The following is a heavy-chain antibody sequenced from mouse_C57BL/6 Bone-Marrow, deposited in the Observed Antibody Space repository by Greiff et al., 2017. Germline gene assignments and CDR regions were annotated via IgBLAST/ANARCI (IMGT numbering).Heavy chain of an antibody. D-gene: IGHD1-1*01. CDR2: FYPGSGSI. CDR1: GYTFTEYS. CDR3: AMHDDTVVATDYFDY. J-gene: IGHJ2*01. Sequence: QVQLQQSGAELVKPGASVKLSCKASGYTFTEYSIHWVKQRPGQGLEWIGCFYPGSGSIKYNKKFKGKATLTADKSTSTVYMELSRLTSEDSAVYFCAMHDDTVVATDYFDYWGQGTTLTVSA. V-gene: IGHV1-62-2*01.